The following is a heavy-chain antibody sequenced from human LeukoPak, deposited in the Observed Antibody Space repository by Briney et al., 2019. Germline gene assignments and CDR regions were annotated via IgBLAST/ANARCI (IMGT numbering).Heavy chain of an antibody. CDR2: ISGGGGST. CDR3: AKNLAAAAPGYFDY. D-gene: IGHD6-13*01. V-gene: IGHV3-23*01. CDR1: GFTFSSYA. Sequence: GGSLRLSCAASGFTFSSYAMTWVRQAPGKGLEWVSGISGGGGSTYYADSVKGRFTISRDNSKNTLYLQMNSLRAEDTAVYYRAKNLAAAAPGYFDYWGQGTLVTVSS. J-gene: IGHJ4*02.